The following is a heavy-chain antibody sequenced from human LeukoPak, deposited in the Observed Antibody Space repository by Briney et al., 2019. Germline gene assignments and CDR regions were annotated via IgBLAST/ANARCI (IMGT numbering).Heavy chain of an antibody. J-gene: IGHJ4*02. CDR1: GYSFTNYW. Sequence: GESLKISCKGSGYSFTNYWIGWVRQMPGKGLEWMGRIDPRDSYTKYSPSFEGHVTISVDRSISSAFLQWNSLKASDSAMYYCATGASKVTTDFANYWGQGTQVAVSS. CDR3: ATGASKVTTDFANY. V-gene: IGHV5-10-1*01. D-gene: IGHD4-17*01. CDR2: IDPRDSYT.